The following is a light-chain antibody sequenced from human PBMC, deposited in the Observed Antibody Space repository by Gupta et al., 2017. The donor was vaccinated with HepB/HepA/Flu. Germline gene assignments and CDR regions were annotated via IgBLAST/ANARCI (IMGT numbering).Light chain of an antibody. CDR2: DTT. V-gene: IGLV7-46*01. Sequence: QAVVTQEHSLTVSPGGTVTLTCGSTTGAVTSGHYPYWIQQKPGQAPRTLSYDTTNNHSWTPARFSGSLLGGKAALTLTGAQPEDEAEYYCLLYYNGARVFGGGTSLAVL. CDR3: LLYYNGARV. CDR1: TGAVTSGHY. J-gene: IGLJ2*01.